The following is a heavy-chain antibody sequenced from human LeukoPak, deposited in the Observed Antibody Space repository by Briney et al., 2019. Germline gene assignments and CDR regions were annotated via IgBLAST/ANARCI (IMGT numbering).Heavy chain of an antibody. J-gene: IGHJ4*03. Sequence: GEALKISCKGSGYSFTSYRIGWVRQLPGKGLEWVGIIYPVDSENRDRPSFQGQVTISADKSISTAYLQWSSLKASDTAMYYCARQIGSSCFDYWGQGTTVTVSS. CDR1: GYSFTSYR. CDR2: IYPVDSEN. V-gene: IGHV5-51*01. D-gene: IGHD6-13*01. CDR3: ARQIGSSCFDY.